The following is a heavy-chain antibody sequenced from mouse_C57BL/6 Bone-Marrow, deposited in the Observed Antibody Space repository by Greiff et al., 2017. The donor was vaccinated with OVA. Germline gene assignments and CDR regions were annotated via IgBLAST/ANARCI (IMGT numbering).Heavy chain of an antibody. CDR2: IDPSDSYT. J-gene: IGHJ4*01. CDR3: AREGFYRDYYAMDY. V-gene: IGHV1-50*01. D-gene: IGHD2-14*01. CDR1: GYTFTSYW. Sequence: QVQLQQPGAELVKPGASVKLSCKASGYTFTSYWMQWVKQRPGQGLEWIGEIDPSDSYTNSNQKFKGKATLTVDTSSSTAYMQLSSLTSEDSAVYYCAREGFYRDYYAMDYWGQGTSVTVSS.